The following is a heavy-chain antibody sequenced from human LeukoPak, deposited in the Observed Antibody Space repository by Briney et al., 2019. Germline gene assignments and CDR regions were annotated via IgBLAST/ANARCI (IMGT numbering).Heavy chain of an antibody. V-gene: IGHV3-30*18. J-gene: IGHJ4*02. CDR1: RFTFSRYG. CDR2: ISYDGSKK. CDR3: AKERIAGANNFDY. D-gene: IGHD1-26*01. Sequence: PGGSLRLSCAASRFTFSRYGMHWVRQAPGKGLEWVAVISYDGSKKYYADSVKGRFTISRDNSKNTVYLQMNSLRAEDTAVYYCAKERIAGANNFDYWGQGTLVTVSS.